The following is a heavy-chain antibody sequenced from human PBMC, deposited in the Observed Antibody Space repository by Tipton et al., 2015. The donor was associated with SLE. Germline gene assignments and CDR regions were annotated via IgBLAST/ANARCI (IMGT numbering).Heavy chain of an antibody. V-gene: IGHV3-11*06. Sequence: LSLTCAVYGGSFSGYYWSWIRQPPGKGLEWVSSISSSSSYIYYADSVKGRFTISRDNAKNSLYLQMNSLRAEDTAVYYCARDNIAAATFDYWGQGTLVTVSS. J-gene: IGHJ4*02. CDR3: ARDNIAAATFDY. CDR2: ISSSSSYI. D-gene: IGHD6-13*01. CDR1: GGSFSGYY.